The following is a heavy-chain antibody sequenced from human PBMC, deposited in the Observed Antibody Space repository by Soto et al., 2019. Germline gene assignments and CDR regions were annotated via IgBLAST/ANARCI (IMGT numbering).Heavy chain of an antibody. V-gene: IGHV3-23*01. CDR2: ISGQGGTT. D-gene: IGHD3-22*01. J-gene: IGHJ6*02. Sequence: EVILLESGGDLVAPGESLRLSCVASGFSFSSYALTWVRQAPGKGLEWVADISGQGGTTYYADSVKGRFTISRDNSKNTLYLQMNSLRAEDTAVYYCAKDLGNYYYDSSGYSSYGMDVWGQGTTVTVSS. CDR3: AKDLGNYYYDSSGYSSYGMDV. CDR1: GFSFSSYA.